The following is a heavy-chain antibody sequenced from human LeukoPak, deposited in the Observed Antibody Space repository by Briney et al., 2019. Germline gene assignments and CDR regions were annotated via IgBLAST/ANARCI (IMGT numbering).Heavy chain of an antibody. CDR3: ARLVAADHLFDI. J-gene: IGHJ3*02. CDR1: GDSFSDYW. V-gene: IGHV5-51*01. CDR2: IYPGDSDT. Sequence: GESLKISCQGSGDSFSDYWIGWVRQMPGKGLEWMGVIYPGDSDTRYSPSFEGQVTISVDKSINTAYLQWSSLKASDTAMYYCARLVAADHLFDIWGQGTMVTVSS. D-gene: IGHD6-13*01.